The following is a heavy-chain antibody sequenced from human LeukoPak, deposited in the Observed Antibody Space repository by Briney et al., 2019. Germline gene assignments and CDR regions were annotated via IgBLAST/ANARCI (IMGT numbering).Heavy chain of an antibody. J-gene: IGHJ4*02. CDR3: ARDGAVAGTVDY. CDR1: GGSISSYY. V-gene: IGHV4-4*07. CDR2: IYTSGST. D-gene: IGHD6-19*01. Sequence: PSETLSLTCTVSGGSISSYYWSWIRQPVGKGLEWIGRIYTSGSTNYNPSLKSRVTISVDKSKNQFSLKLSSVTAADTAVYYCARDGAVAGTVDYWGQGTLVTVSS.